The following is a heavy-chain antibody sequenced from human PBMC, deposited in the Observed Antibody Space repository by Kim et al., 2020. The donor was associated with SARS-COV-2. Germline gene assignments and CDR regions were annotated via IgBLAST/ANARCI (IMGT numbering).Heavy chain of an antibody. CDR2: IDEVGNAK. V-gene: IGHV3-7*01. CDR1: GFPFSSTW. D-gene: IGHD2-2*01. Sequence: GGSLRLSCVVSGFPFSSTWMAWVRQAPGKGLEWVSNIDEVGNAKYYAASVKGRFTISRDNTEKSFYLQMASLRVEDTAVYFCAPTYAADGTHWGQGTLVTVSS. J-gene: IGHJ4*02. CDR3: APTYAADGTH.